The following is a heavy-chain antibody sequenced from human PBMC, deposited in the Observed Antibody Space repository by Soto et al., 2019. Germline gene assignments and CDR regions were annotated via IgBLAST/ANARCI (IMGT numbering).Heavy chain of an antibody. J-gene: IGHJ6*02. Sequence: SVKVSCKAAGGTFSNHAISWVRQAPGQGLEWVGGIIPMFPTADYAQRFQGRVTITADDSTTTVYMELSGLRSEDTAMYYCARDDATYCGGDCYRYFYYGMDVWGQGTTVTVSS. CDR2: IIPMFPTA. CDR3: ARDDATYCGGDCYRYFYYGMDV. D-gene: IGHD2-21*02. V-gene: IGHV1-69*13. CDR1: GGTFSNHA.